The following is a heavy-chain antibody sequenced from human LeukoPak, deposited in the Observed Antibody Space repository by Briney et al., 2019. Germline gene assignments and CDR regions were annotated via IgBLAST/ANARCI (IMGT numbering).Heavy chain of an antibody. V-gene: IGHV5-51*01. CDR1: GYSFTSYW. CDR3: ARIGHGTTGGGSYGYFDY. J-gene: IGHJ4*02. CDR2: IYPGDSDT. Sequence: GESLKISCKGSGYSFTSYWIGWVRQMPGKGLEWMGIIYPGDSDTRYSPSFQGQVTISADKSISTAYLQWSSLKASDTAMYYCARIGHGTTGGGSYGYFDYWGQGTLVTVSS. D-gene: IGHD5-18*01.